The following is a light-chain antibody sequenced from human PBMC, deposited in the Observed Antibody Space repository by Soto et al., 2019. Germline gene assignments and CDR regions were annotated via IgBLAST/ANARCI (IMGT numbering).Light chain of an antibody. CDR1: HNVRSN. Sequence: EIVMTQSPATLPVSPGERATLSCRASHNVRSNLAWYQQKPGQAPRLIIYGASTRATGIPARFSGSGSGTEFTLIISSLQSEDFAVYYCQQYNNWPPITFGQGTRLEIK. CDR3: QQYNNWPPIT. J-gene: IGKJ5*01. V-gene: IGKV3-15*01. CDR2: GAS.